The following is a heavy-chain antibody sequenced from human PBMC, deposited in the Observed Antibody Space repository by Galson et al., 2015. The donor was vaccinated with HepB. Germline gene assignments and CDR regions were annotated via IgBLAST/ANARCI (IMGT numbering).Heavy chain of an antibody. Sequence: SLRLSCAASEFSFSSHWMNWVRQAPGKGLEWVANIKEDGSEKHFVDSVKGRFTISRDNAKNLLFLQMNSLRVEDTAVYYCARDWGGLDYWGQGTLVTVSS. D-gene: IGHD3-16*01. CDR2: IKEDGSEK. CDR3: ARDWGGLDY. J-gene: IGHJ4*02. V-gene: IGHV3-7*01. CDR1: EFSFSSHW.